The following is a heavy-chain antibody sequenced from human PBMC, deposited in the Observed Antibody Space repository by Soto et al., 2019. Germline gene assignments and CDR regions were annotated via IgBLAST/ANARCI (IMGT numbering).Heavy chain of an antibody. J-gene: IGHJ4*02. CDR1: GGSFSGYY. V-gene: IGHV4-34*01. CDR3: ARVPGFDY. Sequence: PSETLSLTCAVYGGSFSGYYWSWIRQPPGKGLEWIGEINHSGSTNYNPSLKSRVTISVDTSKNQFSLKLSSVTAADTAVYYCARVPGFDYWGQGTLVTSPQ. CDR2: INHSGST.